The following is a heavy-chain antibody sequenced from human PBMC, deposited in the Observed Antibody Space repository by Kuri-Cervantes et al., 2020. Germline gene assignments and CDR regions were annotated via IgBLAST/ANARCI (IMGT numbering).Heavy chain of an antibody. Sequence: GESLKISCVASGFTFSSYVMHWVRQAPGKGLGWVAVLSHDGSSIYYASSVKGRFTISRDSSKNTLYLQMDSLRVDDTAVYYCARDLISAKGGGYGYYFDYWGQGTVVRLL. D-gene: IGHD5-18*01. CDR2: LSHDGSSI. V-gene: IGHV3-30*07. CDR1: GFTFSSYV. CDR3: ARDLISAKGGGYGYYFDY. J-gene: IGHJ4*02.